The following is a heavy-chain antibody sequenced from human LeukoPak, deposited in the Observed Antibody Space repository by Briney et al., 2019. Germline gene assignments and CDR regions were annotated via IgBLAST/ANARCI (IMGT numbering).Heavy chain of an antibody. D-gene: IGHD2-15*01. Sequence: GGSLRLSCAASGFTFSSYSMNWVRQAPGKGLEWVSYISSSSSTIYCADSVKGRFTISRDNAKNSLYLQMNSLRAEDTAVYYCARGRIQDAFDIWGQGTMVTVSS. CDR3: ARGRIQDAFDI. V-gene: IGHV3-48*01. CDR1: GFTFSSYS. CDR2: ISSSSSTI. J-gene: IGHJ3*02.